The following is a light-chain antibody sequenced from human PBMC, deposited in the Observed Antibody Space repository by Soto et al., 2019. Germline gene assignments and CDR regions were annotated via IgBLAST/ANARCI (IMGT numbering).Light chain of an antibody. CDR3: QHYDDVLVT. CDR1: QDISVY. Sequence: DIQLTQSPSSLSASVGETVTVTCQASQDISVYLNWYQEKPGKPPTFLIYDASNLKTGVPSRFSGLGSGTYFTLTISNLQPEDIATYFCQHYDDVLVTFGGGTKVEI. V-gene: IGKV1-33*01. J-gene: IGKJ4*01. CDR2: DAS.